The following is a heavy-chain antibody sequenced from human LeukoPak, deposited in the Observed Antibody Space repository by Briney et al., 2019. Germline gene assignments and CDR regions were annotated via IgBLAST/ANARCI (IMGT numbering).Heavy chain of an antibody. CDR3: ASGSYSFDY. CDR2: INHSGST. Sequence: PSETLSLTCTVSGGSISGYYWSWIRQPPGKGLEWIGEINHSGSTNYNPSLKSRVTISVDTSKNQFSLKLSSVTAADTAVYYCASGSYSFDYWGQGTLVTVS. J-gene: IGHJ4*02. D-gene: IGHD1-26*01. V-gene: IGHV4-34*01. CDR1: GGSISGYY.